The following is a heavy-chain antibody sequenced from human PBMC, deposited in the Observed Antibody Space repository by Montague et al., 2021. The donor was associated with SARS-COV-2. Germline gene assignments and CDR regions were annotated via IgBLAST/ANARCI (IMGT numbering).Heavy chain of an antibody. D-gene: IGHD3-10*01. J-gene: IGHJ4*02. V-gene: IGHV6-1*01. CDR3: ARHSYRTFDF. CDR1: GDSVSTYGVA. CDR2: TIYTGSAWYN. Sequence: CAISGDSVSTYGVAWDWIRQSLSRGVEWLGMTIYTGSAWYNEYAESVKGRITINPDTPKNQFSLHLTSVTPEDTAVYYCARHSYRTFDFWGQGTLVTVSS.